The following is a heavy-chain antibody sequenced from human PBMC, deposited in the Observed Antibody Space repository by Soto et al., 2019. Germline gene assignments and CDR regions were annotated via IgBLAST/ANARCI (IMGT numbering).Heavy chain of an antibody. D-gene: IGHD5-12*01. Sequence: QVQLVQSGAEVKKPGSSVKVSCEASGGTLNSNTITWVRQAPGQRLEWVGKITPILGVTTYAQRFQGRVTITADKSTSTVYMDLSGHRSEDSAVYYCARWNEVAIIKETPYYYYGMDVWGQGTTVTVSS. CDR2: ITPILGVT. CDR3: ARWNEVAIIKETPYYYYGMDV. J-gene: IGHJ6*02. CDR1: GGTLNSNT. V-gene: IGHV1-69*02.